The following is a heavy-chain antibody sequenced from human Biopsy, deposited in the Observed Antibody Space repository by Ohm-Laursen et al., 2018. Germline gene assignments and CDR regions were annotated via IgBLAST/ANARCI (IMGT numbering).Heavy chain of an antibody. CDR1: GGDINNYY. Sequence: SETLSLTCNVSGGDINNYYWSWIRQPPGQGLEWIGHASYSGYTNYNPSLKSRVTISVDTSKNHFSLNLRSVTAADTAVYSCARLGNFWNAEDGLDLWGLGTMVTVSS. J-gene: IGHJ3*01. D-gene: IGHD3-3*01. V-gene: IGHV4-59*08. CDR2: ASYSGYT. CDR3: ARLGNFWNAEDGLDL.